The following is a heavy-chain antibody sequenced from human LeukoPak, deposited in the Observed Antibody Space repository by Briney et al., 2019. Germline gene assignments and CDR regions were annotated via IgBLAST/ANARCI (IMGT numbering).Heavy chain of an antibody. CDR2: ISGSGGST. J-gene: IGHJ5*02. CDR1: GFTFSSYG. V-gene: IGHV3-23*01. D-gene: IGHD3-10*01. CDR3: AKDRSEGGFTKVRGVISS. Sequence: PGGSLRLSCAASGFTFSSYGMSWVRQAPGKGLEWVSAISGSGGSTYYADSVKGRFTISRDNSKNTLYLQMNSLRAEDTAVYYCAKDRSEGGFTKVRGVISSWGQGTLVTVSS.